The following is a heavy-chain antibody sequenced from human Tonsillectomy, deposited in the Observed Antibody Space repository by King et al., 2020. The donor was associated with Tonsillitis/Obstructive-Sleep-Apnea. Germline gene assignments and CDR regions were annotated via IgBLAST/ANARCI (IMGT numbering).Heavy chain of an antibody. D-gene: IGHD6-13*01. CDR2: ISSSSTYI. J-gene: IGHJ5*02. CDR3: ATESGSQQLVPQIWFDP. Sequence: QLVQSGGGLVKPGGSLRLSCAASGFTFSTFGMNWVRQAPGKGLEWVTSISSSSTYIFYADSVKGRFTISRDNANNSLSLQMNSLRVEDTAVYYCATESGSQQLVPQIWFDPWGQGTLVTVSS. CDR1: GFTFSTFG. V-gene: IGHV3-21*01.